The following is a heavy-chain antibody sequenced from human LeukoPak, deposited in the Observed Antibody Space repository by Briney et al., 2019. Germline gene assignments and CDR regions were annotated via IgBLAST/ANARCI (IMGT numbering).Heavy chain of an antibody. D-gene: IGHD4-17*01. Sequence: PGGSLRLSCAASGFTFSSYGMHWVRQAPGKGLEWVAFIRYDGSNKYCADSVKGRFTISRDNSKNTLYLQMNSLRAEDTAVYYCAKDTSDGAEGLGYWGQGTLVTVSS. CDR3: AKDTSDGAEGLGY. V-gene: IGHV3-30*02. CDR1: GFTFSSYG. J-gene: IGHJ4*02. CDR2: IRYDGSNK.